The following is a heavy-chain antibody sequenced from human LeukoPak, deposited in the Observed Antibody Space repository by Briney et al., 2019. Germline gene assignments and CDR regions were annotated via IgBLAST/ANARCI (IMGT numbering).Heavy chain of an antibody. V-gene: IGHV3-74*01. CDR2: INSDGSST. J-gene: IGHJ4*02. CDR3: ASRNPQKYYFDY. CDR1: GFTFSSYW. Sequence: GGSLRLSCAASGFTFSSYWMHWVRQAPGKGLVWVSRINSDGSSTSYADSVKGRFTISRDNAKNTLYLQMNSLRAEDTAVYYCASRNPQKYYFDYWGQGTLVTVSS.